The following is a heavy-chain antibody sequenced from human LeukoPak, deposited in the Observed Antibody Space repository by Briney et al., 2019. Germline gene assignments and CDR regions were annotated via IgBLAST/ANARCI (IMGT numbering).Heavy chain of an antibody. CDR1: GYTFITYG. V-gene: IGHV1-18*01. Sequence: ASVKVSCKASGYTFITYGISWVRQAPGQGLEWMGWISAYNGNTDYTQKLQGRVTMTTDASTSTAYMELRSLRSDDTAVYHCARNGGCGGDCFKIDYWGQGTLVTVSS. D-gene: IGHD2-21*01. CDR3: ARNGGCGGDCFKIDY. CDR2: ISAYNGNT. J-gene: IGHJ4*02.